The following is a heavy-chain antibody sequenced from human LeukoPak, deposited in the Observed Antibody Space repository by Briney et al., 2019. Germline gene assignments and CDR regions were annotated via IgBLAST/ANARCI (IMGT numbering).Heavy chain of an antibody. D-gene: IGHD6-13*01. V-gene: IGHV3-66*01. J-gene: IGHJ3*02. Sequence: GGSLRLSCAASGFTVSSNYMSWVRQAPGKGLEWVSVIYSGGGTYYADSVKGRFTISRDNSKNTLYLQMNSLRAEDTAVYYCARIFTGIAAAFDAFDIWGQGTMVTVSS. CDR3: ARIFTGIAAAFDAFDI. CDR1: GFTVSSNY. CDR2: IYSGGGT.